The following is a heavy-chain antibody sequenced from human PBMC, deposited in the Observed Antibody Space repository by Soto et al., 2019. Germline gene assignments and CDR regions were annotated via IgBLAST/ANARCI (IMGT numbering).Heavy chain of an antibody. CDR1: GFTFSIYA. CDR2: ISGSGGST. CDR3: AREVAGTYFDY. D-gene: IGHD6-19*01. V-gene: IGHV3-23*01. Sequence: GGSLRLSCAASGFTFSIYAMSWVRQAPGKGLEWVSAISGSGGSTYYADSVKGRFTISRDNSKNTLYLQVNNLRAEDTAVYYCAREVAGTYFDYWGQGTLVTVSS. J-gene: IGHJ4*02.